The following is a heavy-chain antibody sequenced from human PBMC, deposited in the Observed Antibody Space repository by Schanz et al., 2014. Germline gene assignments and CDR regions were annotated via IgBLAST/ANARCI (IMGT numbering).Heavy chain of an antibody. CDR2: IYYSGST. V-gene: IGHV4-30-2*01. J-gene: IGHJ6*02. CDR1: GGSISRGFYS. CDR3: AREDRYYHGLDV. Sequence: QLQLQESGSGLVKPSQTLSLTCAVSGGSISRGFYSWNWIRQPPGRGLEWIGCIYYSGSTYYNPSPKTRFTIPIDSSKDQFSLSLTSVTAADTAVYYCAREDRYYHGLDVWGQGTTVTVS.